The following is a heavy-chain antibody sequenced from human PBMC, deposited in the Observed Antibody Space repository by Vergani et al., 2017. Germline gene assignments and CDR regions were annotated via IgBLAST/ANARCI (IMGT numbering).Heavy chain of an antibody. CDR2: INPSVGST. D-gene: IGHD6-13*01. J-gene: IGHJ6*03. V-gene: IGHV1-46*01. CDR3: AASLWQLDYYYYYMDV. Sequence: QVQLVQSGAEVKKPGASVKVSCKASGYTFTSYYMHWVRQAPGQGLEWMGIINPSVGSTSYAQKFQGRVTMTRDMSTSTAYMELSSLRSEDTAVYYCAASLWQLDYYYYYMDVWGKGTTVTVSS. CDR1: GYTFTSYY.